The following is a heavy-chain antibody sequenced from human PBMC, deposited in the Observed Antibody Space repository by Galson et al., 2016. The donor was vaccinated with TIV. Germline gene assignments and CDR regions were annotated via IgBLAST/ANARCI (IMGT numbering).Heavy chain of an antibody. J-gene: IGHJ4*02. V-gene: IGHV1-24*01. CDR1: GYTLIEIA. CDR2: FDPEASKT. Sequence: SVKVSCQVSGYTLIEIAMHWVRQAPGKGLEWMGGFDPEASKTIYAQKFQGRVTMTEATFTDTAYMELNNLTSDDTAVYYCATVAWFPGLSLDSWGQGTLVTVSS. CDR3: ATVAWFPGLSLDS. D-gene: IGHD3-22*01.